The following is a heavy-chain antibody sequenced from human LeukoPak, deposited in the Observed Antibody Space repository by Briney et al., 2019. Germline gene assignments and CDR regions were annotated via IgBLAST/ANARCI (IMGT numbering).Heavy chain of an antibody. J-gene: IGHJ2*01. CDR1: GGSISSYY. Sequence: SETLSLTCTVSGGSISSYYWSWIRQPPGKGLEWIGYIYYSGRTNYNPSLKSRVTISVDTSKNQFSLKLSSVTAADTAVYYCARVCTDYDFWSGYYRYWYFDLWGRGTLVTVSS. CDR2: IYYSGRT. CDR3: ARVCTDYDFWSGYYRYWYFDL. V-gene: IGHV4-59*01. D-gene: IGHD3-3*01.